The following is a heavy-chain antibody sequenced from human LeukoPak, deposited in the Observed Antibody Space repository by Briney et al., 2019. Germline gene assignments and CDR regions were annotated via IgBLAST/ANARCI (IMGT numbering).Heavy chain of an antibody. CDR1: GGSISSYY. V-gene: IGHV4-4*09. CDR3: VRTGRYSGSYST. D-gene: IGHD1-26*01. J-gene: IGHJ5*02. CDR2: IYTSGST. Sequence: SETLSLTCTVSGGSISSYYWSWIRQPPGKGLEWIGYIYTSGSTNYNPSLKSRVTISVDTSKNQFSLKLSSVTAADTAVYYCVRTGRYSGSYSTWGQGTLVTVSS.